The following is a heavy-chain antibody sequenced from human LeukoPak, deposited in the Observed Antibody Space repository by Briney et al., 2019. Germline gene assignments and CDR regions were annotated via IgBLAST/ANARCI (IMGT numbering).Heavy chain of an antibody. D-gene: IGHD5-18*01. CDR1: GFALKSYS. CDR3: ARDSLEYSYVPVFDL. Sequence: KPGGSLRLSCAGSGFALKSYSLSWVRQAPGKGLEWVSSISSTSAYIYYADSVKGRFTISRDNVDNVVYLQMNSLGAEDTAVYYCARDSLEYSYVPVFDLWGRGTLVTVSS. V-gene: IGHV3-21*01. CDR2: ISSTSAYI. J-gene: IGHJ2*01.